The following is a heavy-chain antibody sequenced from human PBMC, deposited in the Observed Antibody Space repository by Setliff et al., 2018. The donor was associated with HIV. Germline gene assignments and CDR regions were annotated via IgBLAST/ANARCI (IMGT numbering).Heavy chain of an antibody. V-gene: IGHV4-4*09. CDR2: IYSSGTT. CDR3: ARLIHTGLLYFDF. Sequence: SETLSLTCTVSGGSISSYYWCWIRQPPGKGLEWIGYIYSSGTTQYNPSVESRVTMSLDTSRDQFSLNLRSVTAADTAVYFCARLIHTGLLYFDFWGLGTLVTVSS. CDR1: GGSISSYY. J-gene: IGHJ4*02. D-gene: IGHD2-8*02.